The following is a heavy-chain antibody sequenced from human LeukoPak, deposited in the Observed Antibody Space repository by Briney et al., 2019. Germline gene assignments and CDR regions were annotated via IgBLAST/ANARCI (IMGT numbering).Heavy chain of an antibody. CDR3: ARDPQPHTVTAPFDY. J-gene: IGHJ4*02. V-gene: IGHV1-46*01. CDR2: INPSGGST. Sequence: ASVKVSCKASGYTFTSYYMHWVRQAPGQGLEWMGIINPSGGSTSYAQKFQGRVTMTRDTSTSTVYMELSSLRSEDTAVYYCARDPQPHTVTAPFDYWGQGTLVTVSS. D-gene: IGHD4-17*01. CDR1: GYTFTSYY.